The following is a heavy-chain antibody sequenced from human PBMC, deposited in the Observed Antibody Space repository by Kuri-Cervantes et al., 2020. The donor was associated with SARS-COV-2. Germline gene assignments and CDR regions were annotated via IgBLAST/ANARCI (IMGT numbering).Heavy chain of an antibody. CDR2: INPKTGGA. CDR1: GYTFSDYY. V-gene: IGHV1-2*02. Sequence: ASVKVSCKASGYTFSDYYIHWVRQAPGQGLEWMGWINPKTGGAKYAQKFQGRVTMTRGTSISTAYMELSRLRSDDTAVYYCVRFRYYDSSRNASDIWGQGTLVTVSS. CDR3: VRFRYYDSSRNASDI. D-gene: IGHD3-22*01. J-gene: IGHJ3*02.